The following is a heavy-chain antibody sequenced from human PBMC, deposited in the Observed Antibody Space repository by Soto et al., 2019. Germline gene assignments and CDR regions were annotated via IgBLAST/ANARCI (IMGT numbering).Heavy chain of an antibody. J-gene: IGHJ6*02. CDR3: AKESDDISGYGEYYGMDV. D-gene: IGHD3-22*01. Sequence: SVKVPCKASGGTFSSYAISWVRQAPGQGLEWMGGIIPIFGTANYAQKFQGRVTITADESTSTAYMELSSLRSEDTAVYYCAKESDDISGYGEYYGMDVWGQGTTVTVSS. CDR1: GGTFSSYA. V-gene: IGHV1-69*13. CDR2: IIPIFGTA.